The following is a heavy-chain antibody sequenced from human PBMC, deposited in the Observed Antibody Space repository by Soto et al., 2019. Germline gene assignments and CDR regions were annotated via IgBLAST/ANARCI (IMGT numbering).Heavy chain of an antibody. Sequence: SETLSLTCTVSGGSSGAYFWNWVRQPPGKGLEWIGNIYYTGATSYNPSLESRVTISLDTSKNQFSLRLSSVTAADTAVYYCARPAVPATRGPLDYWGQGALVTVS. CDR2: IYYTGAT. J-gene: IGHJ4*02. CDR3: ARPAVPATRGPLDY. D-gene: IGHD6-19*01. CDR1: GGSSGAYF. V-gene: IGHV4-59*01.